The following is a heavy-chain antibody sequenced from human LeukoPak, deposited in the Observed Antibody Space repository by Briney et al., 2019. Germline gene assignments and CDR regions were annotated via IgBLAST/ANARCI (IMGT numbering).Heavy chain of an antibody. CDR2: IIPILGIA. V-gene: IGHV1-69*04. Sequence: SVKVSCKASGCTFSSYAISWVRQAPGQGLEWMGRIIPILGIANYAQKFQGRVTITADKSTSTAYMELSSLRSEDTAVYYCARGLVPGYYYYYGMDVWGQGTTVTVSS. CDR3: ARGLVPGYYYYYGMDV. J-gene: IGHJ6*02. CDR1: GCTFSSYA.